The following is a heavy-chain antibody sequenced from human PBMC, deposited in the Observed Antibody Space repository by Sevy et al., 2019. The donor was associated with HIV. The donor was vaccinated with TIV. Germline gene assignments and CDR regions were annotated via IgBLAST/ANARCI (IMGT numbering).Heavy chain of an antibody. CDR1: GFTFSTYW. D-gene: IGHD3-16*01. CDR2: IKQDGSEK. V-gene: IGHV3-7*01. CDR3: TRDWGSVH. Sequence: GGCLRLSCTASGFTFSTYWMTWVRQAPGKGLEWVANIKQDGSEKYYVDSVKGRFTISIDNAKNSLYLQMNSLRAEDTAVYYCTRDWGSVHWGQGTLVTVSS. J-gene: IGHJ4*02.